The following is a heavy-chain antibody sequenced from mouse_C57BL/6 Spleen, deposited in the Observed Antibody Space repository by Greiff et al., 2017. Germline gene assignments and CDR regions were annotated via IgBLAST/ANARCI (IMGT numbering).Heavy chain of an antibody. D-gene: IGHD2-5*01. J-gene: IGHJ1*03. Sequence: VQLQQSGAELVRPGTSVKVSCKASGYAFTNYLIEWVKQRPGQGLEWIGVINPGSGGTNYNEKFKGKATLTADKSSSTAYMQLSSLTSEDSAVYFCAREDYYSNYWYFDVWGTGTTVTVSS. V-gene: IGHV1-54*01. CDR1: GYAFTNYL. CDR3: AREDYYSNYWYFDV. CDR2: INPGSGGT.